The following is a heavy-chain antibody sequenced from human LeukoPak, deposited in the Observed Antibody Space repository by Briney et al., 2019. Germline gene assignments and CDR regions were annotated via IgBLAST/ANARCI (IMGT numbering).Heavy chain of an antibody. D-gene: IGHD4-23*01. CDR2: VSSSSSRNM. CDR3: ARDGDGGNSDY. Sequence: GGSLRLSCVVSGFTFSNYAMNWVRQAPGKGLEWVSFVSSSSSRNMYYADSVKGRFTISRDNAQNSLYLHMSGLRDEDTAVYYCARDGDGGNSDYWGQGTLVTVSS. V-gene: IGHV3-48*02. CDR1: GFTFSNYA. J-gene: IGHJ4*02.